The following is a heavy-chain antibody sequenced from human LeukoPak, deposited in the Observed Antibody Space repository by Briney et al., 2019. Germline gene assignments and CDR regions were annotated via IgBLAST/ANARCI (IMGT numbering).Heavy chain of an antibody. Sequence: GESLKISCKASGYTFTNYWIGWVRQMPGKGLEWMGIIYPGDSDTRYSPSFQGQVTISADKSISTAYLQWTSLKASDTAMYFCARAHSGYDRSPFDYWGQGTLVTVSS. V-gene: IGHV5-51*01. D-gene: IGHD5-12*01. CDR3: ARAHSGYDRSPFDY. CDR1: GYTFTNYW. J-gene: IGHJ4*02. CDR2: IYPGDSDT.